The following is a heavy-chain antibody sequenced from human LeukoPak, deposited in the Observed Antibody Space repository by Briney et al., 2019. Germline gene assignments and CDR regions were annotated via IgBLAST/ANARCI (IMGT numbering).Heavy chain of an antibody. CDR1: GGSISSYY. V-gene: IGHV4-34*01. CDR3: ARARRIRYMDV. Sequence: KPSETLSLTCTVSGGSISSYYWSWIRQPPGKGLEWIGEINHSGSTNYNPSLKSRVTISVDTSKNQFSLKLSSVTAADTAVYYCARARRIRYMDVWGKGTTVTISS. D-gene: IGHD2-15*01. CDR2: INHSGST. J-gene: IGHJ6*03.